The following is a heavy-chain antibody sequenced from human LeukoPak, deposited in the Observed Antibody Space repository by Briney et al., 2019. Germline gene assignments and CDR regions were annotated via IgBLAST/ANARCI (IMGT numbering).Heavy chain of an antibody. Sequence: SETLSLTCTVSGGSISSSSYYWGWIRQPPGKGLEWIGEINHSGSTNYNPSLKSRVTISVDTSKNQFSLNLNSVTAADTAIYYCTGNGWYSLDSWGQGTLVTVSS. CDR3: TGNGWYSLDS. V-gene: IGHV4-39*07. CDR1: GGSISSSSYY. CDR2: INHSGST. D-gene: IGHD6-19*01. J-gene: IGHJ5*01.